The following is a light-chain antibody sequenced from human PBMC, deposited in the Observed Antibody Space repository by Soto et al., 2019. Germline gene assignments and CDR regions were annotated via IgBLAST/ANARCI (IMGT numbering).Light chain of an antibody. CDR3: QHRST. CDR2: DAS. Sequence: EIVLTQSPATLSLSPGERVTLSCRASQSVSRDLAWYQQKPGQAPRLLIYDASNRATGIPARFSGSGSGTDFTLTVSSLEPEDCAVYYGQHRSTFGPGTTVDIK. J-gene: IGKJ3*01. V-gene: IGKV3-11*01. CDR1: QSVSRD.